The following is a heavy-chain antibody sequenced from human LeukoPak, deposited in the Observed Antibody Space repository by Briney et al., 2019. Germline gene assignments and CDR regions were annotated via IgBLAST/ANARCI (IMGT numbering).Heavy chain of an antibody. CDR3: ARVLIRGACDI. V-gene: IGHV4-59*01. CDR1: GVSISNYY. Sequence: SETLSLTCTVSGVSISNYYWNDFRQSPGKGLEWIGYHSYSGGANYNPSLESRVTISLDTSKNRFSLSLSSVTAADTAVYYCARVLIRGACDISGHGTMVTVSS. J-gene: IGHJ3*02. D-gene: IGHD3-10*01. CDR2: HSYSGGA.